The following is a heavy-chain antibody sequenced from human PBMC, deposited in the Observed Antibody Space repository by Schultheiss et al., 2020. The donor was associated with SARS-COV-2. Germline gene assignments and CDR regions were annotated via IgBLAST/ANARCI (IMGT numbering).Heavy chain of an antibody. V-gene: IGHV4-34*11. CDR1: GGSFSGYY. CDR2: IYYSGST. J-gene: IGHJ4*02. Sequence: SETLSLTCAVYGGSFSGYYWSWIRQPPGKGLEWIGYIYYSGSTNYNPSLKSRVTMSVDTSKNQFSLKLSSVTAADTAVYYCARARDYLNYFDYWGQGTLVTVSS. CDR3: ARARDYLNYFDY. D-gene: IGHD3-10*01.